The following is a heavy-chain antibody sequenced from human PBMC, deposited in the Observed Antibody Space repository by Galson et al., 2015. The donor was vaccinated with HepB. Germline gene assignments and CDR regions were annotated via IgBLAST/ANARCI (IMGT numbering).Heavy chain of an antibody. CDR1: GFTFSIYA. D-gene: IGHD6-19*01. J-gene: IGHJ6*03. CDR2: ISASGAGT. V-gene: IGHV3-23*01. Sequence: SLRLSCAASGFTFSIYAMSWVRQAPGKGLEWGSGISASGAGTYYADSVKGRFIISRDNSKNTLYLQMSSLRAEDTAIYYCAKGGRTVAGHYMNVWGKGTTVTVSS. CDR3: AKGGRTVAGHYMNV.